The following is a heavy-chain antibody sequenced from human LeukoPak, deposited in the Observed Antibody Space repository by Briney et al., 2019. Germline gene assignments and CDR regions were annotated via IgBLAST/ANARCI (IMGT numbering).Heavy chain of an antibody. CDR1: GGSFGDYY. CDR3: ARHYDSSGYYLGY. J-gene: IGHJ4*02. Sequence: SETLSLTCAVYGGSFGDYYWSWIRQPPGKGLEWIGSIYYSGSTYYNPSLKSRVTISVDTSKNQFSLKLSSVTAADTAVYYCARHYDSSGYYLGYWGQGTLVTVSS. CDR2: IYYSGST. D-gene: IGHD3-22*01. V-gene: IGHV4-34*01.